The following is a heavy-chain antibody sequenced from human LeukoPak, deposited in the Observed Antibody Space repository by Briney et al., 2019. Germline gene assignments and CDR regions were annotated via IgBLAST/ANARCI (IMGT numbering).Heavy chain of an antibody. V-gene: IGHV4-38-2*02. CDR1: GYSISSGYY. J-gene: IGHJ4*02. CDR3: ARFSSTDDY. Sequence: PSETLSLTCTVSGYSISSGYYWGWIRQPPGKGLEWIGSIYHSGSTYYNPSLKSRVTISVDTSKNQFSLKLSSVTAADTAVYYCARFSSTDDYWGQGTLVTISS. CDR2: IYHSGST. D-gene: IGHD2-2*01.